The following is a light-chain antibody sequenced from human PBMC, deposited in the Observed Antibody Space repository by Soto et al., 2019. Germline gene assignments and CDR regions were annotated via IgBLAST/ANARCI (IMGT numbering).Light chain of an antibody. J-gene: IGKJ1*01. CDR3: QQYYDTPRT. V-gene: IGKV4-1*01. CDR2: WAS. Sequence: DIVMTQSPDSLAVSLGERATINCKSSQSGLSTSNSRNSLAWYQQKPGQPPKVLIYWASTRESGVPDRFSGGGSGTDFTLTISSLQAEDVALYDCQQYYDTPRTFGQGTKVEIK. CDR1: QSGLSTSNSRNS.